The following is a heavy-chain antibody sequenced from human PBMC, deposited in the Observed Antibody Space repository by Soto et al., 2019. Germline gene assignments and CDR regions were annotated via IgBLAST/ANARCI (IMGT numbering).Heavy chain of an antibody. CDR3: ARHAVGVAATPGDKTKPKKEYWYFDL. Sequence: SETLSLTCTVSGGSISSYYWSWIRQPPGKGLEWIGYIYYSGSTNYNPSLKSRVTISVDTSKNQFSLKLSSVTAAETAVYYCARHAVGVAATPGDKTKPKKEYWYFDLWGRGTLVTVSS. D-gene: IGHD2-15*01. CDR1: GGSISSYY. V-gene: IGHV4-59*08. CDR2: IYYSGST. J-gene: IGHJ2*01.